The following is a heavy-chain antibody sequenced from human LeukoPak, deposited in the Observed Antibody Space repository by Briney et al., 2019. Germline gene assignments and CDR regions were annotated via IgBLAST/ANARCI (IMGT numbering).Heavy chain of an antibody. CDR1: GFTVSSDY. Sequence: GGSLRLSCAASGFTVSSDYMSWVRQAPGKGLEWVSSITGSGGGTFYADSVKGRFTISRDNSKNTLYLQMNSLRAEDTAVYYCAKDLGLFALYYYDSSGYWDYWGQGTLVTVSS. D-gene: IGHD3-22*01. J-gene: IGHJ4*02. CDR3: AKDLGLFALYYYDSSGYWDY. CDR2: ITGSGGGT. V-gene: IGHV3-23*01.